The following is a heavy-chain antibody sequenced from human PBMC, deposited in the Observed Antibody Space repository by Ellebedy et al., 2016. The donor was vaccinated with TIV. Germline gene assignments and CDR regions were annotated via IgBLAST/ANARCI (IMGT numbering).Heavy chain of an antibody. D-gene: IGHD1-1*01. CDR3: ARYEGATGAIDY. Sequence: GESLKISCKGSGDDFTNYWIAWVRQMPGKGLEWMGIIYPADSDATYSPSFQGQVSMSADKSISTAYLQWSSLKASDTAMYYCARYEGATGAIDYWGQGTLVTVSA. CDR2: IYPADSDA. CDR1: GDDFTNYW. J-gene: IGHJ4*02. V-gene: IGHV5-51*01.